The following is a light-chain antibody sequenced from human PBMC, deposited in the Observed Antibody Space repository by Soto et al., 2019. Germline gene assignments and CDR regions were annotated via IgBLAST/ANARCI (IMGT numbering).Light chain of an antibody. V-gene: IGKV3-15*01. J-gene: IGKJ5*01. CDR1: QSVSSH. CDR2: DAS. Sequence: EIVMTQSPVTLSVSPGERATLSCRASQSVSSHLAWYQQKPGRAPRLLIYDASTRATGIPARFSGGGSGTEFPLTISSLQSEDFVVYYCQQYNNWPPITFGQGTRLEIK. CDR3: QQYNNWPPIT.